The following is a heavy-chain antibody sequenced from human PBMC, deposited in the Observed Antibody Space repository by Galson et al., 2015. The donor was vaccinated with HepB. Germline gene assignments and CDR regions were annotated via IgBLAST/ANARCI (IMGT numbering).Heavy chain of an antibody. Sequence: SLRLSCAASGFTFSSCSMNWVRQAPGKGLEWVSSISSSTYIYYADSVKGRFTISRDNAKNSLYLQMNSLRAEDTAVYYCARWERLDPTLNYYYYYGMDVWGQGTTVTVSS. J-gene: IGHJ6*02. V-gene: IGHV3-21*01. CDR1: GFTFSSCS. D-gene: IGHD1-26*01. CDR2: ISSSTYI. CDR3: ARWERLDPTLNYYYYYGMDV.